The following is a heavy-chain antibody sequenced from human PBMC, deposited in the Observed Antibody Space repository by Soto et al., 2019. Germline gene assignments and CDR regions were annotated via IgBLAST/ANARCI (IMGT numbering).Heavy chain of an antibody. CDR1: GFTFSDYY. CDR2: ISSSGSTI. D-gene: IGHD3-9*01. Sequence: GGSLRLSCAASGFTFSDYYMSWIRQAPGKGLEWVSYISSSGSTIYYADSVKGRFTISRDNAKNSLYLQMNSLRAEDTAVYYCARSTDILTGYYKRTKRDYFDYWGQGTLVTVSS. J-gene: IGHJ4*02. V-gene: IGHV3-11*01. CDR3: ARSTDILTGYYKRTKRDYFDY.